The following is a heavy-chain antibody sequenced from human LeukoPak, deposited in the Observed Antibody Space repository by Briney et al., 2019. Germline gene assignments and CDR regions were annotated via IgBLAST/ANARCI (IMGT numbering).Heavy chain of an antibody. CDR1: GFTFSDYS. D-gene: IGHD2-21*02. CDR2: INQDGTDK. J-gene: IGHJ4*02. CDR3: ARGALYCGGDCSGDVDY. V-gene: IGHV3-7*04. Sequence: GGSLRLSCVASGFTFSDYSMTWVRQAPGQGLEWVANINQDGTDKYYVDSVKGRFTISRDNAKNSLYLQMNSLRVEDTAVYYCARGALYCGGDCSGDVDYWGQGTLVTVSS.